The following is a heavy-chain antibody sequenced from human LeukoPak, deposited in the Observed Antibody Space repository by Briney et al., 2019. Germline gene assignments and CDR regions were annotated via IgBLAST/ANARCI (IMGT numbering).Heavy chain of an antibody. D-gene: IGHD2/OR15-2a*01. CDR3: ARGGTTFDY. V-gene: IGHV3-7*01. J-gene: IGHJ4*02. CDR2: IKHDGSEE. CDR1: GFTFSNYW. Sequence: GGSLRLSCAASGFTFSNYWMSWVRQAPGKGLEWVANIKHDGSEEYYVDSVKGRFTISRDNAKNSLYLQMNSLRAEDTAVYYCARGGTTFDYWGQGTLVTVSS.